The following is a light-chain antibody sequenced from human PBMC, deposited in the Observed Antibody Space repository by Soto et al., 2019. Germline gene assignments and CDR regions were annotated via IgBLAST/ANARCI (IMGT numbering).Light chain of an antibody. CDR1: QSIDNW. Sequence: DIQMTQSPSTLPAYVGDRVTVTCRASQSIDNWLAWYQQKPGKAPKLLIYKASTLESGVPSRFSGSGSGTDFTLTISSLQPDDFATYYCQQYNSYSPWTFGQGTKVDIK. J-gene: IGKJ1*01. CDR3: QQYNSYSPWT. CDR2: KAS. V-gene: IGKV1-5*03.